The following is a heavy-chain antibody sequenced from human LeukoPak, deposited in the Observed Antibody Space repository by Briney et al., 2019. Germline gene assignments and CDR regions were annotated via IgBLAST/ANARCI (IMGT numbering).Heavy chain of an antibody. CDR1: GGSISSYY. CDR3: ARNPKTVEMSHRGVYYYYYGMDV. D-gene: IGHD5-24*01. CDR2: IYYSGNT. V-gene: IGHV4-59*12. J-gene: IGHJ6*02. Sequence: SETLSLTCTVSGGSISSYYWSWIRQPPGKGLEWIGYIYYSGNTNYNPSLKSRVTMSVDTSKNQFSLKLSSVTAADTAVYYCARNPKTVEMSHRGVYYYYYGMDVWGQGTTVTVSS.